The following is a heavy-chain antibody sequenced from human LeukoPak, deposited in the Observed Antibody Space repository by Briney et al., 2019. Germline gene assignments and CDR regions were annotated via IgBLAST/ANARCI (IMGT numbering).Heavy chain of an antibody. CDR2: INPNSGGT. CDR3: ARDLGPRGIISPQGY. J-gene: IGHJ4*02. CDR1: GYTFTGYY. V-gene: IGHV1-2*02. Sequence: ASVNVSCKASGYTFTGYYMHWVRQAPGQGLEWMGWINPNSGGTNYAQKLQGRVTMTTDTSTSTAYMELRSLRSDDTAVYYCARDLGPRGIISPQGYWGRGTLVTVSS. D-gene: IGHD5-24*01.